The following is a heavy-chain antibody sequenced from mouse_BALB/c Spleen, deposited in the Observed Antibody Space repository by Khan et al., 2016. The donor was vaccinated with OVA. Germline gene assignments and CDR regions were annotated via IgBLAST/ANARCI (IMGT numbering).Heavy chain of an antibody. D-gene: IGHD2-3*01. J-gene: IGHJ3*01. V-gene: IGHV14-3*02. CDR3: ATLYDNPFAY. Sequence: VQLQQSGAELVKPGASVKLSCTASGFNITDTYIHWVKQRPEQGPEWIGRIDPANGDTKYDPKFQDKAPITADTSSNTAYLHLSILTSEDTAVYYCATLYDNPFAYWGQGTLVTVSA. CDR2: IDPANGDT. CDR1: GFNITDTY.